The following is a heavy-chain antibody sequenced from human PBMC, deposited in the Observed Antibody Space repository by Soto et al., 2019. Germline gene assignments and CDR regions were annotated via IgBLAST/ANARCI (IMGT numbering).Heavy chain of an antibody. J-gene: IGHJ4*02. V-gene: IGHV3-23*01. CDR3: AKLSAHGSVSYYPNYFDY. CDR2: ISGSGGST. CDR1: GFTFSSYA. D-gene: IGHD3-10*01. Sequence: GGSLRLSCAASGFTFSSYAMSWVRQAPGKGLEWVSAISGSGGSTYYADSVKGRFTISRDNSKNTLYLQMNSLRAEDTAVYYCAKLSAHGSVSYYPNYFDYWGQGTLVTVSS.